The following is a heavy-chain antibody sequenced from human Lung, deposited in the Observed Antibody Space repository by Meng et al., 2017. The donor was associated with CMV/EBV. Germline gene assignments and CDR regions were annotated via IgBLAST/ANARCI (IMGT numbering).Heavy chain of an antibody. CDR2: ISAYNGNT. CDR3: ARESGEDAFDI. V-gene: IGHV1-18*01. J-gene: IGHJ3*02. D-gene: IGHD7-27*01. CDR1: GYTFIAYA. Sequence: SVXVSCKASGYTFIAYAFSWVRQAPGQGHEWMGWISAYNGNTNYAQKVQGRVTMTTDTSTSTAYMELRSLRSDDTAVYYCARESGEDAFDIWGQGPMVTVSS.